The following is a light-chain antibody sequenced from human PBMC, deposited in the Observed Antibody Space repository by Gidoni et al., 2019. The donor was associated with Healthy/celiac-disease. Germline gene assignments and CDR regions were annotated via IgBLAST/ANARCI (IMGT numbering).Light chain of an antibody. Sequence: DIQMSQSPSSVSASVGARVPITCRASQGISSWLAWYQQKPWKAPKLLIDAASSLQSGVPSRFSGSGSGTGFTLTISSLHPEDFTTYYCQQSNSFPYTFGQGTKLEIK. J-gene: IGKJ2*01. CDR2: AAS. V-gene: IGKV1-12*01. CDR1: QGISSW. CDR3: QQSNSFPYT.